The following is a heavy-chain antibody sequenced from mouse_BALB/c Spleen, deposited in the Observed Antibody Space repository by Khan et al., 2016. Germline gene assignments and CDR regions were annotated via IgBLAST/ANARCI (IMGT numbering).Heavy chain of an antibody. J-gene: IGHJ4*01. CDR2: ISYSGST. V-gene: IGHV3-2*02. CDR1: GYSITSDYA. Sequence: EVQLQASGPGLVKPSQSLSLTCTVTGYSITSDYAWNWIRQFPGNKLEWMGYISYSGSTSYNPSLKSRISITRDTSKNQFFLQLNSVTTEDTATYYCARDPNALDYWGQGTSVTVSS. CDR3: ARDPNALDY.